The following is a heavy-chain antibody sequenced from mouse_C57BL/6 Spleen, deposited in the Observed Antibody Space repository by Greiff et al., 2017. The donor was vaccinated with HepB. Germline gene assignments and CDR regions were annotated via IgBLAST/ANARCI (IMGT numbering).Heavy chain of an antibody. D-gene: IGHD1-1*01. Sequence: EVHLVESGGDLVKPGGSLKLSCAASGFTFSSYGMSWVRQTPDKRLEWVATISSGGSYTYYPDSVKGRFTISRDNAKNTLYLQMSSLKSEDTAMYYCASFTTVVAPFAYWGQGTLVTVSA. CDR2: ISSGGSYT. V-gene: IGHV5-6*01. CDR3: ASFTTVVAPFAY. J-gene: IGHJ3*01. CDR1: GFTFSSYG.